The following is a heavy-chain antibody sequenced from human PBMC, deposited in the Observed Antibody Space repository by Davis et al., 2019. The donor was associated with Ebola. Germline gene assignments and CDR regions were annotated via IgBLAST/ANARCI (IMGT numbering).Heavy chain of an antibody. CDR3: ARGIGYSYGSNYYGMDV. Sequence: KVPCQAPGGTFSSHAISWVRQAPGQGLEWMGRIIPLLGIANYAQKFQGRVTITADKSTSTAYMELSRLRSDDTAVYYCARGIGYSYGSNYYGMDVWGQGTTVTVSS. CDR1: GGTFSSHA. CDR2: IIPLLGIA. D-gene: IGHD5-18*01. J-gene: IGHJ6*02. V-gene: IGHV1-69*04.